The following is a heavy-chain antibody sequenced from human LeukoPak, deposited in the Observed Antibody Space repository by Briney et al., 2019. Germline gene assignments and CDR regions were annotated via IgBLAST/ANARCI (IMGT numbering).Heavy chain of an antibody. J-gene: IGHJ5*02. CDR2: IIPIFGTA. D-gene: IGHD6-6*01. CDR1: GGTFSSYA. CDR3: AKGGQQLVLGWFDP. Sequence: SVKVSCKASGGTFSSYAISWVRQAPGQGLEWMGGIIPIFGTANYAQKLQGRVTITTDESTSTAYMELSSLRSEDTAVYYCAKGGQQLVLGWFDPWGQGTLVTVSS. V-gene: IGHV1-69*05.